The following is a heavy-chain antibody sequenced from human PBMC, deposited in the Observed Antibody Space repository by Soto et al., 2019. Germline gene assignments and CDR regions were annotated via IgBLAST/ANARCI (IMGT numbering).Heavy chain of an antibody. CDR1: GGSFSGYY. J-gene: IGHJ6*02. D-gene: IGHD4-4*01. CDR2: INHSGST. CDR3: AMSERVMTTVSYYYYYYGVEG. V-gene: IGHV4-34*01. Sequence: SETLSLTCAVYGGSFSGYYWSWIRQPPGKGLERIGEINHSGSTNYNPSLKSRVTISVDTSKNQFSLKLSSVTAADTAVYYCAMSERVMTTVSYYYYYYGVEGWGQGSTVTV.